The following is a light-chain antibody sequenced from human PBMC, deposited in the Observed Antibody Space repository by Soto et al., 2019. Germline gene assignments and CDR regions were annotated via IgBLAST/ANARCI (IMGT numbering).Light chain of an antibody. V-gene: IGKV2-28*01. J-gene: IGKJ4*01. CDR2: LGS. Sequence: DLVMTQSPLSLPVTPGEPASISCRSGQNLLHSNGFNYLDWYFQKPGQSPQLLIYLGSNRVSGVPDRFSGSGSGTEFTLKISRVEAEDVGVYYCMQALQTTFTFGGGTKVEIK. CDR1: QNLLHSNGFNY. CDR3: MQALQTTFT.